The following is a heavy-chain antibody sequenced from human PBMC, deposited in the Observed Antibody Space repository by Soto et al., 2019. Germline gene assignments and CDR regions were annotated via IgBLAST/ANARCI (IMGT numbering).Heavy chain of an antibody. CDR2: ISYDGSNE. Sequence: QVQLVESGGGVVQPGRSLRLSCAASGFIFSKFPIHWVRQAPGKGLEWVTAISYDGSNEYYADSVKGRFTISRDNSKNRLYLQRNSRRPEDSGLYFCARGGLGSGWYHFDSWGQGTLVTVSS. V-gene: IGHV3-30-3*01. D-gene: IGHD6-19*01. CDR1: GFIFSKFP. CDR3: ARGGLGSGWYHFDS. J-gene: IGHJ4*02.